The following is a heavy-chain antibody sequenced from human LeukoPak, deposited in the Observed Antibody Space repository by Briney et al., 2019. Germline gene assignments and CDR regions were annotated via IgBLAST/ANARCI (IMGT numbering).Heavy chain of an antibody. J-gene: IGHJ6*01. Sequence: PRGSLSPSCAASGFTFSQYRMLWVRQAPGKGLESVSRINTDGTVTTYADSVKGRFTVSRDNPDNTMFLQMNSVSDEDTAVYYCAMNLWLVSQSYSRGEGTPVTVSS. CDR1: GFTFSQYR. CDR3: AMNLWLVSQSYS. D-gene: IGHD6-19*01. CDR2: INTDGTVT. V-gene: IGHV3-74*01.